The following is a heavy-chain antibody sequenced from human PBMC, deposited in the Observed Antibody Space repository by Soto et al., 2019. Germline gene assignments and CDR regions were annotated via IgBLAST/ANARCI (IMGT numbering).Heavy chain of an antibody. J-gene: IGHJ4*02. Sequence: SETLSLTCTVSGGSVSNSNYYWGWIRQSPGKGLEWIGSVYYRGRSYSKSSVKSRVTISVDTSKNQFSLKLSSVTAADTAVYYCARNAMYSSSSGADYWGQGTLVTVSS. D-gene: IGHD6-6*01. CDR2: VYYRGRS. CDR3: ARNAMYSSSSGADY. CDR1: GGSVSNSNYY. V-gene: IGHV4-39*07.